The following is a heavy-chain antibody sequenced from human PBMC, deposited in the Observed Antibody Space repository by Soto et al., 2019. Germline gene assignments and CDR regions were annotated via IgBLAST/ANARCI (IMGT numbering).Heavy chain of an antibody. CDR3: AFRNWAEWLVPAGSFDY. CDR2: ISGRGDST. Sequence: HPGGSLRLSCTASGFTFINFAMNWVRQAPGKGLEWVSTISGRGDSTYYADSVKGRFTISRDNSRNTLYLQMNSLRAEDSATYYCAFRNWAEWLVPAGSFDYWGQGTLVTVSS. D-gene: IGHD6-19*01. V-gene: IGHV3-23*01. J-gene: IGHJ4*02. CDR1: GFTFINFA.